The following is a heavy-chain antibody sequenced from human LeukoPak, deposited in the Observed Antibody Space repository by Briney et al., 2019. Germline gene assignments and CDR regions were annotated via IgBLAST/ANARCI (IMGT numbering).Heavy chain of an antibody. CDR2: IYYSGST. J-gene: IGHJ4*02. CDR1: GGSISSYY. D-gene: IGHD1-1*01. Sequence: SETLSLTCTVSGGSISSYYWSWIRQPPGKGLEWIGYIYYSGSTNYKPSLKSRVTISVDTSKNQFSLKLSSVTAADTAVYYCARSAKGARRFDYWGQGTLVTVSS. CDR3: ARSAKGARRFDY. V-gene: IGHV4-59*08.